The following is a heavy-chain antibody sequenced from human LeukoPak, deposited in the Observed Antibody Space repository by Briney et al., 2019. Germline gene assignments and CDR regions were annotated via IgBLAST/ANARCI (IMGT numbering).Heavy chain of an antibody. CDR1: GYSFTSYW. J-gene: IGHJ4*02. D-gene: IGHD1-26*01. V-gene: IGHV5-51*01. CDR2: IYPGDSDT. CDR3: ARRGSGSYSHYDY. Sequence: GESLKISCKGSGYSFTSYWIGWVRQMPGKGLEWMGIIYPGDSDTRYSPSFQGQVTISADKSVSTAYLHWSSLKASDTGMYYCARRGSGSYSHYDYWGQGTLVTVSS.